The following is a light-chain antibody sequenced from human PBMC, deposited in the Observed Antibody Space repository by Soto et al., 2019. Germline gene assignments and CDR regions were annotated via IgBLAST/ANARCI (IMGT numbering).Light chain of an antibody. CDR2: DAS. V-gene: IGKV3-11*01. CDR1: QTISSY. Sequence: IVLTQSPAPLSLSPGARATLPCRASQTISSYLAWYQQKPGKAPRLLIYDASNRDTGIPARFSGSGSGTDFTLTISSLEPEDFAVYYCQQHNNWPLTFGGGTKVDIK. J-gene: IGKJ4*02. CDR3: QQHNNWPLT.